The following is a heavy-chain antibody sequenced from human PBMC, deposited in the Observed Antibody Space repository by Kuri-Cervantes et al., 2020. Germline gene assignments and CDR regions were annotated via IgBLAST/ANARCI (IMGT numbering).Heavy chain of an antibody. CDR1: GGSFSGYY. CDR3: ARHEILAAGRPFDY. V-gene: IGHV4-34*01. J-gene: IGHJ4*02. Sequence: GSLRLSCAVYGGSFSGYYWSWIRQPPGKGLEWIGEINHSGSTNYNPSLKSRVTISVDTSKNQFSLKLSSVTAEDTAVYYCARHEILAAGRPFDYWGQGTPVTVSS. CDR2: INHSGST. D-gene: IGHD3-3*01.